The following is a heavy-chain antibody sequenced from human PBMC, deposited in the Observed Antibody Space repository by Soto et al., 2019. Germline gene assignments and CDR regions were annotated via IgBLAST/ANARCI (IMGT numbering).Heavy chain of an antibody. Sequence: QVQLVQSGAEVKKPGSSVKVSCKASGGTFSSYAISWVRQAPGQGLEWMGGIIPIFGTANYAQKFQGRVTTTADKSTSTAHRELSSLRSDDKAVYYCTRWLAERATTFEASDYCCQGALVTVSS. J-gene: IGHJ4*02. D-gene: IGHD1-1*01. CDR3: TRWLAERATTFEASDY. CDR2: IIPIFGTA. CDR1: GGTFSSYA. V-gene: IGHV1-69*06.